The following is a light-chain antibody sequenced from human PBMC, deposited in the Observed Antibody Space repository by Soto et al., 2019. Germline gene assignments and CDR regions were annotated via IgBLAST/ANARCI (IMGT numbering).Light chain of an antibody. CDR2: GAS. CDR3: HQYNSWPRGT. Sequence: EIMMTQSPGTLSVSPGEGATLSCTASQSVNLNLAWYKQKPGQPPRLLLYGASTRATGTAVRFRGSGSGPEFTLTISSLQSDDSAVYYCHQYNSWPRGTFGPGTKVEIK. CDR1: QSVNLN. J-gene: IGKJ3*01. V-gene: IGKV3-15*01.